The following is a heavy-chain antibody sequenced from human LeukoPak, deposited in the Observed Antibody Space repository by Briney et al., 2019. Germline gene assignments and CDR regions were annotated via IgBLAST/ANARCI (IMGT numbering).Heavy chain of an antibody. V-gene: IGHV3-21*01. J-gene: IGHJ4*02. D-gene: IGHD3-10*01. CDR1: GFAFSSYS. CDR2: ISSTSDYI. Sequence: PRGSLRLSCAASGFAFSSYSMNWVCQAPRKGLEWVSSISSTSDYIYYADSVKGRFTISRDNAKNSMYLQINSLRAEDTAVYYCARPLGRGVDYWGQGTLVTVSS. CDR3: ARPLGRGVDY.